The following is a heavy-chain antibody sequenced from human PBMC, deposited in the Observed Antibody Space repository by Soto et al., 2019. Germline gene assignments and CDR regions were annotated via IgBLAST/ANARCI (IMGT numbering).Heavy chain of an antibody. Sequence: GGSLRLSCAASGFTFSSYAMHWVRQAPGKGLEWVAVISYDGSNKYYADSVKGRFTISRDNSKNTLYLQMNSLRAEDTAVYYCARDSNYDILTGYYKDFDYWGQGTLVTVSS. CDR2: ISYDGSNK. CDR3: ARDSNYDILTGYYKDFDY. CDR1: GFTFSSYA. J-gene: IGHJ4*02. D-gene: IGHD3-9*01. V-gene: IGHV3-30*04.